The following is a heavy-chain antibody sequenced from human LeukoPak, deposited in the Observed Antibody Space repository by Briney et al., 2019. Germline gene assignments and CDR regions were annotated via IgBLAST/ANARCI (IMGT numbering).Heavy chain of an antibody. D-gene: IGHD3-9*01. CDR3: ARDGYDILTGYYIGIDY. CDR1: GGSISSSIYY. Sequence: PSETLSLTGTVSGGSISSSIYYWGWIRQPSGKGLEWIGSIYYSGSTYYNPSLKSRVTISVDTSKNQFSLKLSSVTAADTAVYYCARDGYDILTGYYIGIDYWGQGTLVTVSS. J-gene: IGHJ4*02. CDR2: IYYSGST. V-gene: IGHV4-39*02.